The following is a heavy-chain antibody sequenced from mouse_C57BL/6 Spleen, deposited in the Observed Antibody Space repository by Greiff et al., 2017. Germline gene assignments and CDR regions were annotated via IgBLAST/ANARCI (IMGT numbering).Heavy chain of an antibody. V-gene: IGHV14-4*01. CDR1: GFNFKDDY. CDR3: YTVYSSYERWYFDV. J-gene: IGHJ1*03. D-gene: IGHD2-5*01. CDR2: IDPENGDT. Sequence: EVQLQQSGAELVRPGASVKLSCTASGFNFKDDYMHWVKQRPEKGLEWIGWIDPENGDTEYASKFQGKATITADTSSNTAYLQLSSLTSEDAAVYYCYTVYSSYERWYFDVWGTGTTVTVSS.